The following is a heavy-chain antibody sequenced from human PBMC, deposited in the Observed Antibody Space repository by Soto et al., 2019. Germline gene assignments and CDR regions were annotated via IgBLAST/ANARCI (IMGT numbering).Heavy chain of an antibody. J-gene: IGHJ4*02. Sequence: QLPLQESGSGLVKPSQTLSLTCAVSGGSISSGGYSWSWMRQPPGKGLEWIGYIYHSGSTYYNPSLKSRVTISVDRSKNQFSLKLSSVTAADTAVYYCASAGGLGAVAADYWGQGTLVTVSS. V-gene: IGHV4-30-2*01. CDR2: IYHSGST. D-gene: IGHD6-19*01. CDR3: ASAGGLGAVAADY. CDR1: GGSISSGGYS.